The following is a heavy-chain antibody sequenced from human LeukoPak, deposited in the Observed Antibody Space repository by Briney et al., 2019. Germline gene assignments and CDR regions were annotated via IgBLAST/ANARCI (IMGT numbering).Heavy chain of an antibody. V-gene: IGHV3-21*01. D-gene: IGHD5-18*01. CDR2: ISSSSSYI. CDR3: ARDQGGIQKLGCDY. CDR1: GLPFSSYS. J-gene: IGHJ4*02. Sequence: PGGSLRLSCAASGLPFSSYSMNWVRQAPGKGLEWVSSISSSSSYIYYADSVKGRSTVSRDNAKNSLFLQMNSLRAEDTAVYYCARDQGGIQKLGCDYWGQGTLVTVSS.